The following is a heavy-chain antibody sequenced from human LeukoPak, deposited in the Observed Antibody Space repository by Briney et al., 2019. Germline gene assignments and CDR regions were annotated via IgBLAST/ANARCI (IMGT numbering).Heavy chain of an antibody. CDR1: GFTFSSYG. J-gene: IGHJ4*02. V-gene: IGHV3-33*01. Sequence: PGGSLRLSCAASGFTFSSYGMHWVRQAPGKGLEWVAVIWYDGSNKYYADSVKGRFTISRDNSKNTLYLQMNSLRAEDTAVYYCARGRGGYKPAVDIDYWGQGTLVTVSS. D-gene: IGHD1-26*01. CDR3: ARGRGGYKPAVDIDY. CDR2: IWYDGSNK.